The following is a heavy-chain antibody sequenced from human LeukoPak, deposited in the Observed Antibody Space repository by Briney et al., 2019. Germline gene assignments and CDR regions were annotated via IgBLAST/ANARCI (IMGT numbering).Heavy chain of an antibody. CDR2: INHSGST. CDR3: ARHRYDSSGYYPYVLDY. CDR1: GGSFSGYY. J-gene: IGHJ4*02. V-gene: IGHV4-34*01. D-gene: IGHD3-22*01. Sequence: SETLSLTCAVYGGSFSGYYWSWIRQPPGKGLEWIGEINHSGSTNYNPSLKSRVTISVDTSKNQFSLKLSSVTAADTAVYYCARHRYDSSGYYPYVLDYWGQGTLVTVSS.